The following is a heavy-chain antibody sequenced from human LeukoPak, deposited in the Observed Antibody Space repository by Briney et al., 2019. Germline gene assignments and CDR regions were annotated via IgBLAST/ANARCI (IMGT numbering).Heavy chain of an antibody. CDR3: ARGRTTSELIDY. Sequence: ASVKVSCKASGYTFTSYDINWVRQATGQGLEWMGWMNPNSSNTGYAQKFQGRVTMTRNTSISTAYMELSSLRSEDTAVYYCARGRTTSELIDYWGQGTLVTVSS. J-gene: IGHJ4*02. V-gene: IGHV1-8*01. CDR1: GYTFTSYD. D-gene: IGHD1-14*01. CDR2: MNPNSSNT.